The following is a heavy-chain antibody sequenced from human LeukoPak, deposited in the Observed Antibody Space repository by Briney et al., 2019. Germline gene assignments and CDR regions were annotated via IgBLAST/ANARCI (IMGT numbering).Heavy chain of an antibody. CDR1: GYTFTSYD. CDR2: MNPNSGNT. V-gene: IGHV1-8*01. J-gene: IGHJ5*02. Sequence: GASVKVSCKASGYTFTSYDINWVRQATGQGLEWMGWMNPNSGNTGYAQKFQGRVTMTRNTSISTAYMELSSLRSEDTAVYYCARGLRRRGYRWFDPWGQGTLVTVSS. CDR3: ARGLRRRGYRWFDP. D-gene: IGHD2-15*01.